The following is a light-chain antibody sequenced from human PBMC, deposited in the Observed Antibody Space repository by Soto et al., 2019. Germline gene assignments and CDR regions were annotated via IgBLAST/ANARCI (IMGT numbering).Light chain of an antibody. J-gene: IGKJ4*01. CDR2: GAS. CDR1: QSVSSTY. Sequence: EIVLTQSPGTLSLSPGERATLSCRASQSVSSTYLAWYQQKPGQAHRLLIHGASSRATGIPDRFSGGGSGTDLTLTISRLQPEDFAVYYCQQYGSSPITFGGGTKVDI. CDR3: QQYGSSPIT. V-gene: IGKV3-20*01.